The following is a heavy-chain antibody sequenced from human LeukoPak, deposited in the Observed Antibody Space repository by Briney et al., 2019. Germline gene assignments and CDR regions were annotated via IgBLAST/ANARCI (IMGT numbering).Heavy chain of an antibody. J-gene: IGHJ3*02. Sequence: GGSLRLSCAASGFTFSSYSMNWVRQAPGKGLEWVSSISSSSSYIYYADSVKGRFTISRDNAKNSLYLQMNSLRAEDTAVYYCARYYDSSGYTPDAFDIWGQGTMVTVSS. CDR1: GFTFSSYS. V-gene: IGHV3-21*01. CDR2: ISSSSSYI. D-gene: IGHD3-22*01. CDR3: ARYYDSSGYTPDAFDI.